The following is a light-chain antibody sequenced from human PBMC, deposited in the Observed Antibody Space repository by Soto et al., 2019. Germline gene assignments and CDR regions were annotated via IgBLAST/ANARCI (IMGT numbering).Light chain of an antibody. J-gene: IGLJ1*01. Sequence: QSALTQTPSVSGAPGQRVTTSCTGSSSNIGAGYDVHWYQQLPGAAPNLLIYGNSNRPSGVPDRFSGSKSGTSASLAITGLQAEDEADYYCQSFDSSLSGYVFGTGTKLTVL. CDR1: SSNIGAGYD. V-gene: IGLV1-40*01. CDR2: GNS. CDR3: QSFDSSLSGYV.